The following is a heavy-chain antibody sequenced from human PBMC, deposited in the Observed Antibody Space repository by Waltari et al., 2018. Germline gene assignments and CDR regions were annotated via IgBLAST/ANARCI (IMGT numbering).Heavy chain of an antibody. D-gene: IGHD6-13*01. Sequence: EVQLLESGGGLVQPGGSLRLSCAASGFTFSSYAMSWVRQAPGKGLEWVSVIYSGGSTYYADSVKGRFTISRDNSKNTLYLQMNSLRAEDTAVYYCAKGILSSWYNWFDPWGQGTLVTVSS. CDR1: GFTFSSYA. CDR3: AKGILSSWYNWFDP. J-gene: IGHJ5*02. CDR2: IYSGGST. V-gene: IGHV3-23*03.